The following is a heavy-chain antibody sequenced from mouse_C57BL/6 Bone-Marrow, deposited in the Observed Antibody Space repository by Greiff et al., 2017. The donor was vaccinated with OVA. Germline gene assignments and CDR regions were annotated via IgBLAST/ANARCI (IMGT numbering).Heavy chain of an antibody. CDR3: ARRGLPWYFDV. D-gene: IGHD2-4*01. CDR2: INPYNGGT. Sequence: EVQLHQSGPVLVKPGASVKMSCKASGYTFTDYYMNWVKQSHGKSLEWIGVINPYNGGTSYNQKFKGKATLTVDKSSSTAYMELNSLTSEDSAVYYCARRGLPWYFDVGGTGTTVTVSS. V-gene: IGHV1-19*01. CDR1: GYTFTDYY. J-gene: IGHJ1*03.